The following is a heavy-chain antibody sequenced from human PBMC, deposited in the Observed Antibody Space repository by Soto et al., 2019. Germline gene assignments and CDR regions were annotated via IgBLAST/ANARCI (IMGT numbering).Heavy chain of an antibody. V-gene: IGHV5-51*01. Sequence: PGESLQISCKGFGYDFTSYWIGWVRQMPGEGLEWMGIIYPSDSDTRYSTSFQGQVTISADKSTNTAYLRWTSLKASDTAVYYCARRSRDCFSTSCPTYYFDSWGQGTLVTVSS. CDR2: IYPSDSDT. D-gene: IGHD2-2*01. J-gene: IGHJ4*02. CDR1: GYDFTSYW. CDR3: ARRSRDCFSTSCPTYYFDS.